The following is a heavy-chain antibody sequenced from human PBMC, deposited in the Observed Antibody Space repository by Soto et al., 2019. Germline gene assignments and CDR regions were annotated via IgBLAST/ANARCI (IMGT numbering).Heavy chain of an antibody. CDR1: GGSISGYY. V-gene: IGHV4-59*08. J-gene: IGHJ5*02. Sequence: QLQLQESGPGLVKPSETLSLTCPVSGGSISGYYWSWLRQPPGKGLEWIAFIHYTGSSNSNPSLXXRXXISVDTSKNQFSLKLSSVTAADTAVYYCARHSNEYRKSLDSWGQGTLVTVSS. CDR2: IHYTGSS. D-gene: IGHD5-18*01. CDR3: ARHSNEYRKSLDS.